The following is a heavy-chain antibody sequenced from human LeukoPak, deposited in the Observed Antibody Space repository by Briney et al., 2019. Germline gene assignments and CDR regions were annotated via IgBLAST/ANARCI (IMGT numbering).Heavy chain of an antibody. J-gene: IGHJ4*02. V-gene: IGHV3-21*04. CDR3: ARGLTFGGVIEADY. Sequence: PGGSLRLSCAASGFTFSSYSMSWVRQAPGKGLEWVSSISRSGTNIYYADSVKGRFTISRDNAKNSLYLQMNSLRAEDTALYYCARGLTFGGVIEADYWGQGTLVTVSS. D-gene: IGHD3-16*02. CDR1: GFTFSSYS. CDR2: ISRSGTNI.